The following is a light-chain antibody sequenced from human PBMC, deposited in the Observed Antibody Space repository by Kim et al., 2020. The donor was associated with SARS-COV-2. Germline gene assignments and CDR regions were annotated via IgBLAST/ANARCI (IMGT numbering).Light chain of an antibody. J-gene: IGLJ2*01. Sequence: ALGPTVRITCQGDSLRRYYASWYQQKPGQAPVLVIYGKNNRPSGIPDRFSGSSSGNTASLTITGAQAEDEADYYCNSRDSSGNHLVFGGGTQLTVL. CDR1: SLRRYY. CDR2: GKN. V-gene: IGLV3-19*01. CDR3: NSRDSSGNHLV.